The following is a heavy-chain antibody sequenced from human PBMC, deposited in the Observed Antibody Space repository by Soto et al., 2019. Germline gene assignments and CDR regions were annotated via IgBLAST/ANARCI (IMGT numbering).Heavy chain of an antibody. CDR1: GYSFTSYW. CDR3: ARLVGTGIGSTASGADYYCSRDL. Sequence: GESLKISCKGSGYSFTSYWIGWVRQMPGKGLEWMGIIYPGDSDTRYSPSFQGQVTISADKSISTAYLQWSSLKASDTAMYYWARLVGTGIGSTASGADYYCSRDLWVPGTTVTVS. J-gene: IGHJ6*02. CDR2: IYPGDSDT. D-gene: IGHD1-7*01. V-gene: IGHV5-51*01.